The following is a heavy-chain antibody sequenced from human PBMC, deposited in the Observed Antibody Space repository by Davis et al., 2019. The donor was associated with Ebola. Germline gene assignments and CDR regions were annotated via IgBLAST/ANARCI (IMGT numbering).Heavy chain of an antibody. CDR1: GYTFTSYY. V-gene: IGHV1-2*04. CDR3: ARGGYCSGGSCYFFDY. J-gene: IGHJ4*02. D-gene: IGHD2-15*01. CDR2: INPNSGGT. Sequence: ASVKVSCKASGYTFTSYYMHWVRQAPGQGLEWMGWINPNSGGTNYAQKFQGWVTITRDTSISTAYMELSRLRSDDTAVYYCARGGYCSGGSCYFFDYWGQGTLVTVSS.